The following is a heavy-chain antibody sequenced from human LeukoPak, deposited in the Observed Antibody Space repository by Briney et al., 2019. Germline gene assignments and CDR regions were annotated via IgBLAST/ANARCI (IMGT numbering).Heavy chain of an antibody. J-gene: IGHJ4*02. D-gene: IGHD3-10*01. Sequence: PGGSLGLSCAASGFNFGSYSMTWVRQAPGKGLEWVSVISADSATTFYADSVKGRFTISRDNAKNTVFLQMSSLRAEDTALYYCARKSASGNYPLDYWGQGTLVTVSS. CDR1: GFNFGSYS. CDR3: ARKSASGNYPLDY. CDR2: ISADSATT. V-gene: IGHV3-23*01.